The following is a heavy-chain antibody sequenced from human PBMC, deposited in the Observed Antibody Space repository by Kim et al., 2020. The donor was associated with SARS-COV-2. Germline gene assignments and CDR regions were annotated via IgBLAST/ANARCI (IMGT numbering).Heavy chain of an antibody. Sequence: YNPSLKSRVTISVDTSKNQFSLKLSAVTAADTAVYYCARGPSTTVSHFDYWGQGTLVTVSS. D-gene: IGHD4-17*01. V-gene: IGHV4-34*01. J-gene: IGHJ4*02. CDR3: ARGPSTTVSHFDY.